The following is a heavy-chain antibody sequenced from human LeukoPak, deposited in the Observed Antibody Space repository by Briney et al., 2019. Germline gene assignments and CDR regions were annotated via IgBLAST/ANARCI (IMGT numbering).Heavy chain of an antibody. J-gene: IGHJ3*02. CDR3: ARKKDGRDAFDI. V-gene: IGHV1-69*06. D-gene: IGHD1-26*01. Sequence: VASVKVSCKASGGTFSSYAISWVRQAPGQGLEWMGGIIPLFGTPNYAQKFQGRVTITADKSTSTAYMELSSLRSEDTAVYYCARKKDGRDAFDIWGQGTMVTVSS. CDR2: IIPLFGTP. CDR1: GGTFSSYA.